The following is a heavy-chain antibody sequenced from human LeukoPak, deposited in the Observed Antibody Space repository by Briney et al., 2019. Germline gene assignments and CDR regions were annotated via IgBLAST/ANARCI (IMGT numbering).Heavy chain of an antibody. D-gene: IGHD3-22*01. V-gene: IGHV4-4*07. Sequence: SETLSLTCTVSGGSISSYYWSWIRQPAGKGLEWIGRIYASGSTNYNSSLKSRVTMSVDTSKNQFSLKLSSVTAADTAVYYCAREVLRYYYDSSGYFDYWGQGTLVTVSS. J-gene: IGHJ4*02. CDR3: AREVLRYYYDSSGYFDY. CDR1: GGSISSYY. CDR2: IYASGST.